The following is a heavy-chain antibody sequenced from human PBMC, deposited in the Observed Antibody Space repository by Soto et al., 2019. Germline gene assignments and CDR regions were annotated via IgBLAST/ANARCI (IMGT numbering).Heavy chain of an antibody. CDR3: AASIFYYGMDV. CDR1: GYTFTNYW. CDR2: IYPGDSDT. J-gene: IGHJ6*02. V-gene: IGHV5-51*01. Sequence: GESLKISCKGSGYTFTNYWIGWVRQMPGKGLEWMGIIYPGDSDTKYNPSFQGQVTISADRSITTTYLRWTSLKASDTAIYYCAASIFYYGMDVWGQGTTVTVSS.